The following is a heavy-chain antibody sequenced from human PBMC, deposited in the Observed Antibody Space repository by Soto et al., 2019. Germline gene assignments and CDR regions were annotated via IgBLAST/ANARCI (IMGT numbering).Heavy chain of an antibody. CDR3: ARGLSDNYAAAGTGY. V-gene: IGHV1-69*05. CDR2: IIPMFDTP. D-gene: IGHD6-13*01. Sequence: ASVKVSCKASGGTFSSDSFSWVRQAPGQGLEWMGGIIPMFDTPIYAQKFQDRVTMTRDASISTAYMELSSLRSEDTAVYYCARGLSDNYAAAGTGYWGQGTLVTVSS. J-gene: IGHJ4*02. CDR1: GGTFSSDS.